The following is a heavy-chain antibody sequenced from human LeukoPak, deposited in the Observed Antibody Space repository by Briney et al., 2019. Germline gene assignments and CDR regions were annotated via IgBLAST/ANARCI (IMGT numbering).Heavy chain of an antibody. D-gene: IGHD1-26*01. V-gene: IGHV4-39*07. Sequence: SSETLSLTCSVSGGSISRSSYYWGWIRQPPGKGLEWIATIYYTGSTYYNPSLKSRVTISVDTSKNQFSLKLSSVTAADTAVYYCARVQWELLPDAFDIWGQGTMVTVSS. CDR1: GGSISRSSYY. CDR2: IYYTGST. CDR3: ARVQWELLPDAFDI. J-gene: IGHJ3*02.